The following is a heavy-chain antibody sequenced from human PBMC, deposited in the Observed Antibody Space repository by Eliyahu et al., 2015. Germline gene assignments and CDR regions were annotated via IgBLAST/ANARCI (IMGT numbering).Heavy chain of an antibody. J-gene: IGHJ6*02. CDR2: VYFSGST. Sequence: QLHLQESGPGPVKPSETLSLNCTVSGGSVGSGIXFWAWVRQPPGKGLEWIGSVYFSGSTFYNPSLKSRLTISVDTSKNQFSLKLSSVTAADTAVYYCARQGAYGPPKYAMGVWGQGTTVTVSS. CDR3: ARQGAYGPPKYAMGV. D-gene: IGHD2-21*01. V-gene: IGHV4-39*01. CDR1: GGSVGSGIXF.